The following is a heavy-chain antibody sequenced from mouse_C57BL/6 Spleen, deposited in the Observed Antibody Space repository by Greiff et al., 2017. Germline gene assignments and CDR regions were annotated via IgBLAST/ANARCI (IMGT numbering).Heavy chain of an antibody. CDR2: IDPSDSYT. J-gene: IGHJ1*03. CDR3: ARDGSGYDWYFDV. CDR1: GYTFTSYW. D-gene: IGHD1-1*01. Sequence: VQLQQPGAELVRPGTSVKLSCKASGYTFTSYWMHWVKQRPGQGLEWIGVIDPSDSYTNYNQKFKGKATLTVDTSSSTAYMQLSSLTSEDSAVYSCARDGSGYDWYFDVWGTGTRSPSPQ. V-gene: IGHV1-59*01.